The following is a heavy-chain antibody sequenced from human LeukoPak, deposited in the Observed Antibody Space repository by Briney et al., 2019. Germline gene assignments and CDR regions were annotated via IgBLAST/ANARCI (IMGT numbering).Heavy chain of an antibody. Sequence: SVKVSCKASGEKFTNYAISWVQQAPGQGLQWIGGIISVFRTTNYAQKFQGRVTITADESSSTAYLELSSLTSEDSAVYYCVEDVPPRINTNRGVFGGLDVWGPGTMVIVSS. CDR1: GEKFTNYA. J-gene: IGHJ3*01. CDR3: VEDVPPRINTNRGVFGGLDV. CDR2: IISVFRTT. D-gene: IGHD3-10*01. V-gene: IGHV1-69*13.